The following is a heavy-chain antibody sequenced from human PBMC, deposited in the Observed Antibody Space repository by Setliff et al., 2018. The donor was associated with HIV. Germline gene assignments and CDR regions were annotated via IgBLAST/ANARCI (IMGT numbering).Heavy chain of an antibody. J-gene: IGHJ6*03. D-gene: IGHD6-19*01. CDR3: ARNPRIAVAGTDYYYYMDV. V-gene: IGHV1-46*01. Sequence: ASVKVSCKASGYTFTSYYMHWVRQAPGQGLEWMGNINPSGGSTSYAQKFQGRVTMTRDTSTSTVYMELSSLRSEDTAVYYCARNPRIAVAGTDYYYYMDVWGKGTTVTVSS. CDR2: INPSGGST. CDR1: GYTFTSYY.